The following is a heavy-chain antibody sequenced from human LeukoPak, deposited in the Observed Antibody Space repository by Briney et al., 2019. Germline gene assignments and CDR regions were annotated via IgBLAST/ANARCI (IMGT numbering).Heavy chain of an antibody. D-gene: IGHD6-6*01. V-gene: IGHV3-23*01. J-gene: IGHJ6*04. Sequence: GGSLGLSCAASGFTFSNHAMSWVRQAPGKGLEWVSVIGDSGGSTYYADSVKGRFTISKDNSKNTLYLQMNSLRADDTAVYHCAKGGASSPYTYIDVWGKGTTVIVSS. CDR1: GFTFSNHA. CDR2: IGDSGGST. CDR3: AKGGASSPYTYIDV.